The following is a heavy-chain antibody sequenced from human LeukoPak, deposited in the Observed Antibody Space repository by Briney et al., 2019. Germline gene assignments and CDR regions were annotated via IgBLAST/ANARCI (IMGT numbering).Heavy chain of an antibody. D-gene: IGHD2-15*01. Sequence: ASVKVSCKASGGTFSSYAISWVRQAPGQGLEWMGRIIPILGIANYAQKFQGRVTITADESTSTAYMELSSLRSEDTAVYYCARDLRLYCSGGSCYPPGYFDYWGQGTLVTVSS. J-gene: IGHJ4*02. CDR1: GGTFSSYA. CDR3: ARDLRLYCSGGSCYPPGYFDY. V-gene: IGHV1-69*04. CDR2: IIPILGIA.